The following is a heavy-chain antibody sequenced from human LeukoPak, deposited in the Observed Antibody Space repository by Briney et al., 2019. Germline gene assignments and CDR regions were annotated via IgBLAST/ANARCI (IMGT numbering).Heavy chain of an antibody. CDR3: ARQDGFHAFDI. CDR2: IYYSGST. CDR1: GGSLSSYY. V-gene: IGHV4-59*08. D-gene: IGHD3-10*01. J-gene: IGHJ3*02. Sequence: SETLSLTCTVSGGSLSSYYWSWIRQPPGKGLEWIGYIYYSGSTNYNPSLKSRVTISVDTSKNQFSLKLSSVTAADTAVYYCARQDGFHAFDIWGQGTMVTVSS.